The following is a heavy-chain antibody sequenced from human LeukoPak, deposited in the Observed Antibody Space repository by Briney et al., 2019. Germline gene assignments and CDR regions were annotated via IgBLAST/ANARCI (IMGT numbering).Heavy chain of an antibody. Sequence: ASVKVSCKASGYTFTSYGISWVRQAPGQGLEWMGWISAYNGNTNYAQKLQGRVTMTTDTSTSTAYMELSSLRSEDTAVYYCARDLTPSSSWTPYYYYGMDVWGQGTTVTVSS. CDR3: ARDLTPSSSWTPYYYYGMDV. V-gene: IGHV1-18*01. J-gene: IGHJ6*02. D-gene: IGHD6-13*01. CDR2: ISAYNGNT. CDR1: GYTFTSYG.